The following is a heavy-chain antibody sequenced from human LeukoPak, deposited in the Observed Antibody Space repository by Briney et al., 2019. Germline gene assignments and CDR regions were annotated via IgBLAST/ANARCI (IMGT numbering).Heavy chain of an antibody. V-gene: IGHV3-30*02. D-gene: IGHD1-1*01. CDR2: IRYDGSNK. CDR3: AKSPWNGKFRAYFDY. Sequence: GGSLRLSCAASGFTFSSYGMHWVRQAPGKGLEWAAFIRYDGSNKYYADSVKGRFTISRDNSKNTLYLQMNSLRAEDTAVYYCAKSPWNGKFRAYFDYWGQGTLVTVSS. J-gene: IGHJ4*02. CDR1: GFTFSSYG.